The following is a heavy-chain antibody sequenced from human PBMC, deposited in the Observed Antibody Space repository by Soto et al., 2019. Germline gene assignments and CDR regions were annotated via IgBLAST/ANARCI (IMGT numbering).Heavy chain of an antibody. D-gene: IGHD1-1*01. CDR2: IKSKTHGGTT. Sequence: VQLVESGGGLVKPGGSLRLSCAASGFTFSDAWMSWVRQARGKGLEWVGRIKSKTHGGTTDYAALVQGRFTISREDSENTLYLQMSSLKTEDTGVYYCTTGVGYNWNEDDPFDVWGQGTMVTVSS. V-gene: IGHV3-15*01. J-gene: IGHJ3*01. CDR3: TTGVGYNWNEDDPFDV. CDR1: GFTFSDAW.